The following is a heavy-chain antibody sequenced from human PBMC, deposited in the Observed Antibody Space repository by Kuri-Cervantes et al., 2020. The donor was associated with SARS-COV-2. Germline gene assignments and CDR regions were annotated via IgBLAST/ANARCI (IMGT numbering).Heavy chain of an antibody. V-gene: IGHV3-21*01. CDR1: EFTFSSYD. CDR3: GRHRGYCSGGGCYSTGFSFDY. CDR2: ISSGSDYI. Sequence: LSLTCAASEFTFSSYDMTWVRQAPGMGLEWVSSISSGSDYIYYADSVKGRFTVSRDNAENSLYLQTNSLGVGDTAVYYCGRHRGYCSGGGCYSTGFSFDYWGQGALVTVSS. J-gene: IGHJ4*02. D-gene: IGHD2-15*01.